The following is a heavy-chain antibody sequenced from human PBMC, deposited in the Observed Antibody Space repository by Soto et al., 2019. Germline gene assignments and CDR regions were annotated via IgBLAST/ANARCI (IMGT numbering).Heavy chain of an antibody. D-gene: IGHD1-26*01. J-gene: IGHJ4*02. CDR3: ARRGGSYNFDS. CDR2: IFINGNT. V-gene: IGHV4-4*07. CDR1: SGSVSTYY. Sequence: PSETLSLTCTVSSGSVSTYYWSWIRQPAGKGLEWIGRIFINGNTNYNPSLRSRVTMSVDTSKGQFSLNLTSVTAADTAVYFCARRGGSYNFDSWGQGILVTVSS.